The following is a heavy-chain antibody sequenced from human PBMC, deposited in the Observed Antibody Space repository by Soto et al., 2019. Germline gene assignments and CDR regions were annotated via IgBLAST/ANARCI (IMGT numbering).Heavy chain of an antibody. D-gene: IGHD3-3*01. CDR2: IYFSGST. CDR1: GDSISSGGYY. CDR3: ARGSFWSGYLRSNWFDP. J-gene: IGHJ5*02. Sequence: PSETLSLTCTVSGDSISSGGYYWSWIRQHPGKGLEWIGYIYFSGSTYYNPSPQSRVTISVDTSKNQFSLKLSSVTAADTAVYYCARGSFWSGYLRSNWFDPWGQGTLVTVSS. V-gene: IGHV4-31*03.